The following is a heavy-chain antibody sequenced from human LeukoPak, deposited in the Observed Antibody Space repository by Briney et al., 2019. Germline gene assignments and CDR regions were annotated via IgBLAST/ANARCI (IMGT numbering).Heavy chain of an antibody. Sequence: SETLSLTCTVSGGSISSYYWSWIRQPPGKGLEWIGYIHYSGSTNYNPSLKSRVTISVDTSKNQFSLKLSSVTAADTAVYYCARGRYDFWSGYSFYLFDYWGQGTLVTVSS. D-gene: IGHD3-3*01. CDR3: ARGRYDFWSGYSFYLFDY. CDR1: GGSISSYY. V-gene: IGHV4-59*01. CDR2: IHYSGST. J-gene: IGHJ4*02.